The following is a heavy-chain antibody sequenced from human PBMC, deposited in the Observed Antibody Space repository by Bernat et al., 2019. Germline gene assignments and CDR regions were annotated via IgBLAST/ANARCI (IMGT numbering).Heavy chain of an antibody. CDR2: ISAYNGNT. CDR1: GYTFTSYG. J-gene: IGHJ4*02. Sequence: QVQLVQSGAEVKKPGASVKVSCKASGYTFTSYGISWVRQAPGQGLEWMGWISAYNGNTNYAQKLQGRVTMTTDTSTSTAYMELRSLRSDDTAVYYCARDWRQQLVPNDYCYFDYWGQGTLVTVSS. V-gene: IGHV1-18*04. CDR3: ARDWRQQLVPNDYCYFDY. D-gene: IGHD6-13*01.